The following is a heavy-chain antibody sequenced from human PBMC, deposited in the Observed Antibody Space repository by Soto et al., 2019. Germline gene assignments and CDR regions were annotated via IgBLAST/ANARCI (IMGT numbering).Heavy chain of an antibody. Sequence: QVQLVESGGGVVQPGRSLRLSCAASGFTFSSYAMHWVRQAPGKGLEWVAVISYDGSNKYYADSVKGRFTISSDNSKNTLYLQMNSLRAEDTAVYYCATVGGAFDIWGQGTMVTVSS. J-gene: IGHJ3*02. CDR1: GFTFSSYA. CDR3: ATVGGAFDI. D-gene: IGHD3-10*01. CDR2: ISYDGSNK. V-gene: IGHV3-30-3*01.